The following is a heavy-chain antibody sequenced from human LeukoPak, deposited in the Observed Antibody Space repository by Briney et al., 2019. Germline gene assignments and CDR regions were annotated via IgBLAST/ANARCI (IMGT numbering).Heavy chain of an antibody. V-gene: IGHV4-39*01. CDR2: IYYSGST. J-gene: IGHJ4*02. D-gene: IGHD2-15*01. CDR3: ARLRNVVLFDY. CDR1: GGSISSSSYY. Sequence: SETLSLTCTVSGGSISSSSYYWGWIRQPPGKGLEWIGSIYYSGSTYYNPSLKSRVTISVDTSKNQFSLILSSVTAADTATYFCARLRNVVLFDYWGQGTLVTVSS.